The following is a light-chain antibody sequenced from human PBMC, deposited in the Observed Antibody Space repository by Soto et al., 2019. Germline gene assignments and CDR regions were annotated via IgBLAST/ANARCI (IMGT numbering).Light chain of an antibody. CDR1: QSISIN. Sequence: EIAMTQSPATLSVSPGERVTLSCRASQSISINLAWYQRKPGQPPRLLFSGASTRATGVPVRFSGSGSGTEFTLSISSLQAEDFAVYFCQQHNNWPPTFGQGTKVEV. CDR3: QQHNNWPPT. J-gene: IGKJ1*01. V-gene: IGKV3-15*01. CDR2: GAS.